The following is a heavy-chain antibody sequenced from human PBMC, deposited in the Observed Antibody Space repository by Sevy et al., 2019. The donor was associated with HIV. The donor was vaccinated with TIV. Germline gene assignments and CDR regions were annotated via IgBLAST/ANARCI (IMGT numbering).Heavy chain of an antibody. CDR3: ARHGLRSRRAHYSNYGGRGKIDY. J-gene: IGHJ4*02. CDR1: GGSISSSSYY. CDR2: IYYSGST. Sequence: SKTLSLTCTVSGGSISSSSYYWGWIRQPPGKGLEWIGSIYYSGSTYYNPSLKSRVTISVDTSKNQFSLKLSSVTAADTAVYYCARHGLRSRRAHYSNYGGRGKIDYWGQGTLVTVSS. V-gene: IGHV4-39*01. D-gene: IGHD4-4*01.